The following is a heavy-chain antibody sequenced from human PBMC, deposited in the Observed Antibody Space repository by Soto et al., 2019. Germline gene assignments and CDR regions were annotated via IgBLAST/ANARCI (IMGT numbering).Heavy chain of an antibody. CDR1: GGSISSYY. CDR2: IYYSGST. Sequence: SETLSLTCTVSGGSISSYYWSWIRQPPGKGLEWIGYIYYSGSTNYNPSLKSRVTISVDTSKNQFSLKLSSVTAADTAVYYCVRSNYFDYWGQGTLDTVSS. J-gene: IGHJ4*02. V-gene: IGHV4-59*01. CDR3: VRSNYFDY.